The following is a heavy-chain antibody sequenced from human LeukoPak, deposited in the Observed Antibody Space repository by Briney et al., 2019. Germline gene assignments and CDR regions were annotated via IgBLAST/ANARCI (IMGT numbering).Heavy chain of an antibody. Sequence: GGSLRLSCAVSGFTFSSYSINWVRQAPGKGLEWVSSISSSSNYIYYADSVKGRFTISRDNAKNSLYLQMNSLRDGDTAVYFCARDSGTYSTQYWGQGTLVTVSS. D-gene: IGHD1-26*01. CDR2: ISSSSNYI. CDR3: ARDSGTYSTQY. J-gene: IGHJ4*02. V-gene: IGHV3-21*01. CDR1: GFTFSSYS.